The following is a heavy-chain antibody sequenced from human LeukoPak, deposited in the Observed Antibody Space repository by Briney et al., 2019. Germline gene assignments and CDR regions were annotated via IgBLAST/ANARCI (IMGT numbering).Heavy chain of an antibody. J-gene: IGHJ3*02. D-gene: IGHD2-15*01. CDR3: ARYCSGGSCYRDAFDI. V-gene: IGHV4-30-2*01. CDR1: GGSISSGGYS. CDR2: IYHSGST. Sequence: SETLSLTCAVSGGSISSGGYSWSWIRQPPGKGLEWIGYIYHSGSTYYNPSLKNRVTISVDRSKNQFSLKLSSVTAADTAVYYCARYCSGGSCYRDAFDIWGQGTMVTVSS.